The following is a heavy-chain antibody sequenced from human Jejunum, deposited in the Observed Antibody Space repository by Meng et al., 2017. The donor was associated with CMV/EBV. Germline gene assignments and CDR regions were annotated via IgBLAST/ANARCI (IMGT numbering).Heavy chain of an antibody. Sequence: DSVSSSSATWNSIRQSPSRGLEWLGRTYYRSKWYTEYAVSLKSRITISPDTSRNQFSLQLNSVAPEDTAVYYCVRDLTGAFYFDSWGQGTRVTVSS. CDR3: VRDLTGAFYFDS. CDR1: DSVSSSSAT. CDR2: TYYRSKWYT. J-gene: IGHJ4*02. V-gene: IGHV6-1*01. D-gene: IGHD7-27*01.